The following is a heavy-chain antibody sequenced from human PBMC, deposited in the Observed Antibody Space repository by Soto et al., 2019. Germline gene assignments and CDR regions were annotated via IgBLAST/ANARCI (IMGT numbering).Heavy chain of an antibody. CDR3: AKGYTTVIYYGMDV. J-gene: IGHJ6*02. CDR1: GFTFGNYA. Sequence: EVQLLESGGGLVQPGGSLRLSCAASGFTFGNYAMTWVRQAPGKGLGWVSAISGSGDKTYDADSVKGRFTISRDTSKNTLYLQMTSLRAEDTAVFYCAKGYTTVIYYGMDVWGQGTTVTVSS. CDR2: ISGSGDKT. D-gene: IGHD4-4*01. V-gene: IGHV3-23*01.